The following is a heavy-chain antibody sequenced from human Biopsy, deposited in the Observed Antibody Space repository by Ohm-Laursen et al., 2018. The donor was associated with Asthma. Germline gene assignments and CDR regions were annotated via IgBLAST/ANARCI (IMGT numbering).Heavy chain of an antibody. V-gene: IGHV1-69*01. CDR1: GGTFNTYV. J-gene: IGHJ4*02. CDR2: INFVFGTT. CDR3: ARKAGSCISRTCYSLDF. D-gene: IGHD2-2*01. Sequence: SSVKVSCKSLGGTFNTYVIGWVRQAPGQGLEWLGGINFVFGTTTYPQKFQDRVTITADDSTSTVYMELSSLRSEDTAVYYCARKAGSCISRTCYSLDFWGQGTLVTVSS.